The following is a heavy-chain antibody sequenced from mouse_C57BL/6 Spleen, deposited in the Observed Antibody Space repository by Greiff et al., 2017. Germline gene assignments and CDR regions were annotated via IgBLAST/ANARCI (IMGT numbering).Heavy chain of an antibody. V-gene: IGHV1-52*01. D-gene: IGHD2-1*01. CDR2: IDPSDSGT. CDR1: GYTFTSYW. Sequence: QVQLQQPGAELVRPGSSVKLSCKASGYTFTSYWMHWVKQRPIQGLEWIGNIDPSDSGTHYNQKFKDKATLTVDKSSSTDYMQLSSLTSEDSAVYYCAGGRSLHLFYYARDYWGQGTLVTVSA. J-gene: IGHJ4*01. CDR3: AGGRSLHLFYYARDY.